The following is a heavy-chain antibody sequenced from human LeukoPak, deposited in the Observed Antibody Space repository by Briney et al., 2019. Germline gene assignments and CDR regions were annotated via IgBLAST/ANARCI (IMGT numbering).Heavy chain of an antibody. CDR3: ARWSAGTTQWGAYYFDY. CDR1: GGSFSGYY. D-gene: IGHD1-7*01. Sequence: SETLSLTCAVYGGSFSGYYWSWIRQPPGKGLEWIGEINHSGSTNYNPSLKSRVTISVDTSKNQFSLKLSSVTAADTAVYYCARWSAGTTQWGAYYFDYRGQGTLVTVSS. V-gene: IGHV4-34*01. J-gene: IGHJ4*02. CDR2: INHSGST.